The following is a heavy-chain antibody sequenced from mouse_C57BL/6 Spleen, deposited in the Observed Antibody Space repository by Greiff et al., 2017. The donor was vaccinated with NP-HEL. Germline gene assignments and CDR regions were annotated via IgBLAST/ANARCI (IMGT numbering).Heavy chain of an antibody. V-gene: IGHV7-1*01. CDR2: SRNKANDYTT. CDR1: GFTFSDFY. J-gene: IGHJ4*01. CDR3: ARDAGGPLLFYAMDY. D-gene: IGHD6-1*01. Sequence: EVMLVESGGGLVQSGRSLRLSCATSGFTFSDFYMEWVRQAPGKGLEWIAASRNKANDYTTEYSASVKGRFIVSRDTSQSILYLQMNALRAEDTAIYYCARDAGGPLLFYAMDYWGQGTSVTVSS.